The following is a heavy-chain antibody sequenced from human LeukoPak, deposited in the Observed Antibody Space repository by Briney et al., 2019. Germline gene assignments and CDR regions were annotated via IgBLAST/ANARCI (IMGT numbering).Heavy chain of an antibody. J-gene: IGHJ3*02. CDR3: AETGEISSI. CDR1: GVSFSGYY. V-gene: IGHV4-34*01. CDR2: INHSGST. D-gene: IGHD1-14*01. Sequence: SETLSLTCAVYGVSFSGYYWSWVRQPPGKGLEWIGEINHSGSTNYNPSLKSRVTLSLDTSKNQFSLNLTSVTAADTAVYYCAETGEISSIWGRGTMVTVSS.